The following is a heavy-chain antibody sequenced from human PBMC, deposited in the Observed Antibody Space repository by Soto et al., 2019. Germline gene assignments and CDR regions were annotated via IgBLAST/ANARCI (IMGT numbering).Heavy chain of an antibody. CDR1: GFSLKTSGVS. J-gene: IGHJ4*02. Sequence: ESGPTLVNPTQTLTLTCTFSGFSLKTSGVSVGWIRQPPGKALEWLALIYWNDDKRYRPSLKSRISITKDTSKNQVVLAMNNMDPIDTGTYYCAHVPYCAGGNCYYFDFWGPGILVTVSS. V-gene: IGHV2-5*01. D-gene: IGHD2-8*02. CDR3: AHVPYCAGGNCYYFDF. CDR2: IYWNDDK.